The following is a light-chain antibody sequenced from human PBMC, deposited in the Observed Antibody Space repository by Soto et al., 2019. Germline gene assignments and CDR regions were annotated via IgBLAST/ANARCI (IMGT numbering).Light chain of an antibody. CDR2: GAS. Sequence: ETVMTQSPATLSVSPGERATPSCRASQSVSSNLAWYQQKPGQAPRLLIYGASTRATGIPARFTGSGSGTEFTLSISSLQSEDFAVYYCQQHNNWPPTFGQGTKVEIK. V-gene: IGKV3-15*01. CDR1: QSVSSN. CDR3: QQHNNWPPT. J-gene: IGKJ1*01.